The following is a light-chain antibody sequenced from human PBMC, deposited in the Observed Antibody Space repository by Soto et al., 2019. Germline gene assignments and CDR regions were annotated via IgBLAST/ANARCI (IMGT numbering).Light chain of an antibody. CDR3: SSYTNINTGACV. V-gene: IGLV2-14*01. Sequence: QSALTQPASVSGSPGQSTTISCTGTSGDIGSYNRVSWYQQHPGKAPKLIIYEVTDRTSGVSNRFSGSKSGNTASLTISGLQAEDEAEYYCSSYTNINTGACVFGTGTKVTVL. J-gene: IGLJ1*01. CDR2: EVT. CDR1: SGDIGSYNR.